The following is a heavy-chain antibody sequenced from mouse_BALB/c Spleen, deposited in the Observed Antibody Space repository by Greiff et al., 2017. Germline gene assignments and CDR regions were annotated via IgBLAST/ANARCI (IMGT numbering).Heavy chain of an antibody. D-gene: IGHD2-4*01. J-gene: IGHJ3*01. Sequence: VKLMESGAELVRPGSSVKISCKASGYAFSSYWMNWVKQRPGQGLEWIGQIYPGDGDTNYNGKFKGKATLTADKSSSTAYMQLSSLTSEDSAVYFCARWGYDYDEVAYWGQGTLVTVSA. CDR2: IYPGDGDT. V-gene: IGHV1-80*01. CDR3: ARWGYDYDEVAY. CDR1: GYAFSSYW.